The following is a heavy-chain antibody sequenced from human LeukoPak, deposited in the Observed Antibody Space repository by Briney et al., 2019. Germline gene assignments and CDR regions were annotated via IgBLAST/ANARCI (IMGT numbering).Heavy chain of an antibody. J-gene: IGHJ6*03. Sequence: GGSLRLSCAASGFTFSSYSMNWVRQAPGKGLEWVSSISSSSSYIYYADSVKGRFTISRDNAKNSLYLQMNSLRAEDTAVYYCARVLRYCSGGNCYSGGLGYMDVWGQGTTVTISS. CDR1: GFTFSSYS. D-gene: IGHD2-15*01. CDR2: ISSSSSYI. V-gene: IGHV3-21*04. CDR3: ARVLRYCSGGNCYSGGLGYMDV.